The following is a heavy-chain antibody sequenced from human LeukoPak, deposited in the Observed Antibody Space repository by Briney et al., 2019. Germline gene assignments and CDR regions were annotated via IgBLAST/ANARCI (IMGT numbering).Heavy chain of an antibody. D-gene: IGHD3-22*01. V-gene: IGHV1-2*02. CDR1: GYTFTGYY. CDR2: INPNSGGT. CDR3: ARDTGNNYDSSGFADY. J-gene: IGHJ4*02. Sequence: ASVKVSCKASGYTFTGYYMHWVRQAPGQGLEWMGWINPNSGGTNFAQKFQGRVTITRDTSISTVYMELGRLRSDDTAVYYCARDTGNNYDSSGFADYWGQGALVTVSS.